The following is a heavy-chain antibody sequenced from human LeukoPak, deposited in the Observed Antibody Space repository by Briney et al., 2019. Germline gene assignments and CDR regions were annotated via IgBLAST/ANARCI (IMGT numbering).Heavy chain of an antibody. D-gene: IGHD3-10*01. J-gene: IGHJ4*02. Sequence: PGGSLRLSCAASGFTFSNYAMSWVRQAPGKGLEWVSAISGSASSTSSTYHADSVKGRFTISRDNSKNTLYLQMNSLRAEDTAVYYCAKDRRPIGRGASGYWGQGTLVTVSS. CDR2: ISGSASSTSST. V-gene: IGHV3-23*01. CDR1: GFTFSNYA. CDR3: AKDRRPIGRGASGY.